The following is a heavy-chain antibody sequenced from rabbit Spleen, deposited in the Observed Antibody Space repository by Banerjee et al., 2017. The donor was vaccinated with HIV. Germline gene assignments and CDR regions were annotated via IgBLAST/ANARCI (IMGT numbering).Heavy chain of an antibody. J-gene: IGHJ4*02. CDR3: ARDLPEIVGWNFGF. CDR2: IYPDNSGST. Sequence: QSLEESGGGLVKPGASLTLTCTASGFSFSSGYDMCWVRQAPGKGLECGACIYPDNSGSTYYANWAKGRFTISRASSTTVFLQMTRLTAADTATYFCARDLPEIVGWNFGFWGPGTLVTVS. CDR1: GFSFSSGYD. V-gene: IGHV1S40*01. D-gene: IGHD1-1*01.